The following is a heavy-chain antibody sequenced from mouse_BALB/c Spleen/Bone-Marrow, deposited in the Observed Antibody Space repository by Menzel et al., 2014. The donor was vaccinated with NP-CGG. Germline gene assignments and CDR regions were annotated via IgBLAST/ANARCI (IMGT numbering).Heavy chain of an antibody. CDR1: GFTSSSYG. CDR3: ARDYDYDY. J-gene: IGHJ2*01. CDR2: INSNGGST. V-gene: IGHV5-6-3*01. Sequence: EVMLVESGGGLVQPGGSLKLSCAASGFTSSSYGMSWVRQTPDKRLELVATINSNGGSTYYPDSVKGRFTISRDNAKNTLYLQMSSLKSEDTAMYYCARDYDYDYWGQGTTLTVSS. D-gene: IGHD2-4*01.